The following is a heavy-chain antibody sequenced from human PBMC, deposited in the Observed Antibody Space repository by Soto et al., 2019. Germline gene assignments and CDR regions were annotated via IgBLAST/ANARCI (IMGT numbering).Heavy chain of an antibody. J-gene: IGHJ3*02. V-gene: IGHV1-69*13. CDR1: GYTFSGFY. D-gene: IGHD3-10*01. CDR2: IIPIFGTA. Sequence: SVKVSCKASGYTFSGFYMHWVRQAPGQGLEWMGGIIPIFGTANYAQKFQGIVTITADESTSTAYMELSSLRSEDTAVYYCARVRGLGLNAFDIWGQGTMVTVSS. CDR3: ARVRGLGLNAFDI.